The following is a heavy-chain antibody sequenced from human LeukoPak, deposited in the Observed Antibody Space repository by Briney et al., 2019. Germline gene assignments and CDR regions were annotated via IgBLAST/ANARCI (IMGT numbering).Heavy chain of an antibody. CDR3: ARLPHSSSSHAFDI. V-gene: IGHV4-34*01. Sequence: SETLSLTCAVYGGSFSGYYWSWIRQPPGKGLEWIGEINHSGSTNYNPSLKSRVTISVDTSKNQFSLKLSSVTAADTAVYYCARLPHSSSSHAFDIWGQGTMVTVSS. CDR2: INHSGST. D-gene: IGHD6-6*01. J-gene: IGHJ3*02. CDR1: GGSFSGYY.